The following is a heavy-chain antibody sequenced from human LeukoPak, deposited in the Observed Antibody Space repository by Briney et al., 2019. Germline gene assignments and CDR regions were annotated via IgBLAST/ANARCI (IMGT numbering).Heavy chain of an antibody. CDR1: GYTFTGYY. V-gene: IGHV1-2*02. D-gene: IGHD3-16*01. CDR3: ARDREDTWGSPGFFDL. J-gene: IGHJ2*01. Sequence: ASVKVSCKTSGYTFTGYYVHWVRQAPGQGLEWMGWINPKSGATKYGQKFQDRVAMTRDRPTSTAYMEPGRLISDDTAVYFCARDREDTWGSPGFFDLWGRGTLVTVSS. CDR2: INPKSGAT.